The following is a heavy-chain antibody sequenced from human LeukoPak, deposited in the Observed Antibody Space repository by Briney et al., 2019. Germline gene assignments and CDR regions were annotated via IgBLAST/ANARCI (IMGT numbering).Heavy chain of an antibody. V-gene: IGHV4-39*07. D-gene: IGHD4-23*01. CDR2: IYYSGST. CDR1: GGSISSSSYY. Sequence: SEPLSLTCTVSGGSISSSSYYWGWIRQPPGEGLEWIGSIYYSGSTYYNPYLKSRLTISVDTSKNQFSLKLSSVTAADTAVYYCARDRNPTQIYGGNAGVENDAFDIWGQGTMVTVSS. J-gene: IGHJ3*02. CDR3: ARDRNPTQIYGGNAGVENDAFDI.